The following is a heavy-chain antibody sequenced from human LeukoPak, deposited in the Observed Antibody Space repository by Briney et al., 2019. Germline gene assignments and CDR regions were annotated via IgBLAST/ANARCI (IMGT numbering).Heavy chain of an antibody. CDR3: ARASYYDSIDP. Sequence: PSETLSLTCAVYGGSFSGYYWSWIRQPPGKGLEWIGEINHSGSTNYNPSLKSRVTISVDTSKNQFSLKLRSVAAADTAVYYCARASYYDSIDPWGQGTLVTVSS. J-gene: IGHJ5*02. D-gene: IGHD3-22*01. CDR1: GGSFSGYY. CDR2: INHSGST. V-gene: IGHV4-34*01.